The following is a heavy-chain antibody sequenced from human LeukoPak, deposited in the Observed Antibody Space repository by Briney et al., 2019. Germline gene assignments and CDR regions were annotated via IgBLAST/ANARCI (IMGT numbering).Heavy chain of an antibody. Sequence: ASVKVSCKASGYNFINYAISWVRQAPGQGLEWMGWMHAGNENTKYSQKFQGRVTITWDTSASTAYMELSSLRSEDTAVYYCAREVAIWGQGTLVTVSS. CDR3: AREVAI. V-gene: IGHV1-3*01. CDR1: GYNFINYA. D-gene: IGHD2-15*01. J-gene: IGHJ4*02. CDR2: MHAGNENT.